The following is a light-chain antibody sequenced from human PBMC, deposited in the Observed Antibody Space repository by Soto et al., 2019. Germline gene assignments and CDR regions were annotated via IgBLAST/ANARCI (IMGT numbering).Light chain of an antibody. CDR3: QQYNSAPFT. J-gene: IGKJ3*01. CDR1: QGISNY. V-gene: IGKV1-27*01. CDR2: GAS. Sequence: DIQMTQSPSSLSASVGERDAITCRASQGISNYLAWYQQKPGKVPKLLIYGASTLQSGVPSRFSGSGSGTDFTLTISSLQPEDVATYYCQQYNSAPFTFGPGTKVDIK.